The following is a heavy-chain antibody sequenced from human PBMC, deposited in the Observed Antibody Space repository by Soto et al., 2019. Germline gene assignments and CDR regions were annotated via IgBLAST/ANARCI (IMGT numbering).Heavy chain of an antibody. J-gene: IGHJ4*02. CDR1: GYSFTSYD. V-gene: IGHV1-8*01. CDR3: AIWGQTPAPGPTFDD. D-gene: IGHD6-13*01. CDR2: MNPNSGNT. Sequence: ASVKVSCKTSGYSFTSYDINWVRQATGQGLEWMGWMNPNSGNTGYAQNFQGRVSMTRNTSISTAYMELSSLKSEDSAVYYCAIWGQTPAPGPTFDDWGQGPLVTVSS.